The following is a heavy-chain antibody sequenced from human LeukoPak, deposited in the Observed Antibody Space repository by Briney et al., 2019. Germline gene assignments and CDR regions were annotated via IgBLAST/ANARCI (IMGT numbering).Heavy chain of an antibody. V-gene: IGHV3-7*01. CDR2: ISPDGSAT. Sequence: PGGSLRLSCEASGLQFSNHWMSWVRQAPGEGLEWVANISPDGSATFYVDSVKGRVTISRDNAKNSLYLQMFSLRAEDTAVYYCARSIDYWGQGTLVTVSS. CDR1: GLQFSNHW. J-gene: IGHJ4*02. CDR3: ARSIDY.